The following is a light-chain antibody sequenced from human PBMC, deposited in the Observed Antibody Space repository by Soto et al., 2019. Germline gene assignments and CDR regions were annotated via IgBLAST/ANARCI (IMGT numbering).Light chain of an antibody. Sequence: QSALTQPASVSGSPGQSIPISCTGTSSDGGGYNYVSWYQQHPGKAPKLMIYDVSNRPSGVSNRFSGSKSGNTASLTISGLQAEDEADYYCSSYTSSSTRVVFGGGTKLTVL. V-gene: IGLV2-14*01. CDR2: DVS. J-gene: IGLJ2*01. CDR1: SSDGGGYNY. CDR3: SSYTSSSTRVV.